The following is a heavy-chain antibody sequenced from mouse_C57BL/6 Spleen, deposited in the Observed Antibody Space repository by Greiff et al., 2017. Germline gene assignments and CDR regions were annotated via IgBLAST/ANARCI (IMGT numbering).Heavy chain of an antibody. D-gene: IGHD2-4*01. J-gene: IGHJ3*01. Sequence: QVQLQQPGAELVKPGASVKVSCKASGYTFTSYWMHWVKQRPGQGLEWIGRIHPSDSDTNYNQKFKGKATLTVDKSSSTAYMQLSSLTSEDSAVYYGAMVKVNYDYESWFAYWGQGTLVTVSA. CDR1: GYTFTSYW. V-gene: IGHV1-74*01. CDR3: AMVKVNYDYESWFAY. CDR2: IHPSDSDT.